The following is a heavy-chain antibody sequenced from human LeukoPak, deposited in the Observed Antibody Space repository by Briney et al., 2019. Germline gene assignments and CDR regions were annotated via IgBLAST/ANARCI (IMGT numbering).Heavy chain of an antibody. V-gene: IGHV3-9*01. CDR1: GFTFDDYA. CDR2: ISWNSGSI. Sequence: GRSLRLSCAASGFTFDDYAMHWVRHAPGKGLEWVSGISWNSGSIGYADSVKGRFTISRDNAKNSLYLQMNSLRAEDTALYYCAKSYTAVADSYFDYWGQGTLVTVSS. D-gene: IGHD6-19*01. J-gene: IGHJ4*02. CDR3: AKSYTAVADSYFDY.